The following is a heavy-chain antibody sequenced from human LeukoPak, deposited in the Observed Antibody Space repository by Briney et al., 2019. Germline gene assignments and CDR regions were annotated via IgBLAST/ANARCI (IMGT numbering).Heavy chain of an antibody. J-gene: IGHJ4*02. D-gene: IGHD6-13*01. Sequence: PGGSLRLSCAASGFTFRSYEMNWVRQAPGKGLEWVSYISSGGSTIYYADSVKGRFTISRDNAKNSLYLQMNSLRAEDTAVYYCASGNDLIAAACSLFDYWGQGTLVTVSS. V-gene: IGHV3-48*03. CDR2: ISSGGSTI. CDR3: ASGNDLIAAACSLFDY. CDR1: GFTFRSYE.